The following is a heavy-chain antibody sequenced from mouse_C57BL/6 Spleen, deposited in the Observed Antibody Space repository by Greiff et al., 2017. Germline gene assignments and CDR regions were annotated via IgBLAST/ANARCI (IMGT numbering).Heavy chain of an antibody. CDR2: INPNNGGT. CDR1: GYTFTDYY. D-gene: IGHD2-13*01. J-gene: IGHJ2*01. CDR3: ARGGLQGFFDY. V-gene: IGHV1-26*01. Sequence: EVQLQQSGPELVKPGASVKISCKASGYTFTDYYMNWVKQSHGKSLEWIGDINPNNGGTSYNQKFKGKATLTVDKSSSTAYMELRSLTSEDSAVYYCARGGLQGFFDYWGQGTTLTVSS.